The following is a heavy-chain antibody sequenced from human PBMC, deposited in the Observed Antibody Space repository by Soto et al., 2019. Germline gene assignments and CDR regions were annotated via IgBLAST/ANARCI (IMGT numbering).Heavy chain of an antibody. J-gene: IGHJ4*02. V-gene: IGHV3-48*03. CDR2: ISSTGSTI. Sequence: GSLRLSCAASGFTFSSYEMNWVRQAPGKGLEWVSYISSTGSTIYYADSVRGRFTISRDNARNSLYLQMNSLRAEDTAVYYCASRGSCWGQGTLVTAPQ. D-gene: IGHD3-10*01. CDR1: GFTFSSYE. CDR3: ASRGSC.